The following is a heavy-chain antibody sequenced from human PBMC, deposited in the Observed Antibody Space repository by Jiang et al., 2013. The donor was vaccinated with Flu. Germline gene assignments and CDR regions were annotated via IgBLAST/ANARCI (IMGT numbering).Heavy chain of an antibody. CDR1: GYTFTSYY. V-gene: IGHV1-46*03. CDR2: INPSGGST. D-gene: IGHD2-15*01. J-gene: IGHJ4*01. Sequence: VQLVESGAEVKKPGASVKVSCKASGYTFTSYYMHWVRQAPGQGLEWMGIINPSGGSTSYAQKFQGRVTMTRDTSTSTVYMELSSLRSEDTAVYYCARVFKREYCSGGSCYPLPDYVGRGTRGHRLL. CDR3: ARVFKREYCSGGSCYPLPDY.